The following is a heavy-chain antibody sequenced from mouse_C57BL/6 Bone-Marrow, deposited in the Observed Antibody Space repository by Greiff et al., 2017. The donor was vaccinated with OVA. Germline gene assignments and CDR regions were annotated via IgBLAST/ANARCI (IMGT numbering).Heavy chain of an antibody. D-gene: IGHD2-4*01. J-gene: IGHJ2*01. CDR2: ISSGGSYT. CDR1: GFTFSSYG. Sequence: EVKLEESGGDLVKPGGSLKLSCAASGFTFSSYGMSWVRQTPDKRLEWVATISSGGSYTYYPDSVKGRFTISRDNAKNTLYLQMSSLKSEDTAMYYCARHENDYAFDYWGQGTTLTVSS. V-gene: IGHV5-6*02. CDR3: ARHENDYAFDY.